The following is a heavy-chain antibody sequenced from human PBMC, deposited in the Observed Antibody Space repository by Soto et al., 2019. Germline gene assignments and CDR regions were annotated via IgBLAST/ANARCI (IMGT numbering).Heavy chain of an antibody. D-gene: IGHD3-10*01. V-gene: IGHV4-59*12. CDR2: IYYSGST. CDR3: ARDYYGSGSYYTPEYFQH. Sequence: SETLSLTCTVSGGSISSYDWSWIRQPPGKGLEWIGYIYYSGSTNYNPSLKSRVTISVDTSKNQFSLKLNSVTPEDTAVYYCARDYYGSGSYYTPEYFQHWGQGTLVTVSS. CDR1: GGSISSYD. J-gene: IGHJ1*01.